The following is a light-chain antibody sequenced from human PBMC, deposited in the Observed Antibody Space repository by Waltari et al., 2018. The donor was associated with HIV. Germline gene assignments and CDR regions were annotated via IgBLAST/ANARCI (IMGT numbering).Light chain of an antibody. Sequence: SSELTQDPAVSVALGQTVRIPCQGPSLRNYYASWYQQKPGQAPLLVVYGDNTRPSGIPDRFSGSRSGNAASLTIPRVQMEDEADYYCNSRDRSGDQLVFAAGTTVTVL. CDR3: NSRDRSGDQLV. CDR1: SLRNYY. V-gene: IGLV3-19*01. CDR2: GDN. J-gene: IGLJ1*01.